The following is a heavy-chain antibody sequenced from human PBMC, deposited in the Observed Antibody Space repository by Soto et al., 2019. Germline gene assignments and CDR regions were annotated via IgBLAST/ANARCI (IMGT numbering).Heavy chain of an antibody. J-gene: IGHJ5*02. CDR3: ARDNWSAGGRVDP. D-gene: IGHD1-1*01. CDR1: GYSFTSYD. Sequence: QVRLVQSGAEVKKPGASVKVSCKASGYSFTSYDINWVRQATGHGLEWMGWMNPNNGNTGSAQKFQGRVTMTRNTSITTAYMELSSLRSEDTAVYYCARDNWSAGGRVDPWGQGTLVTVSS. CDR2: MNPNNGNT. V-gene: IGHV1-8*01.